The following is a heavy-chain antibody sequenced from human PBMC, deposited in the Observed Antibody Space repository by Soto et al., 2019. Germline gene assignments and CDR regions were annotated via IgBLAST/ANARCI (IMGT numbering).Heavy chain of an antibody. CDR3: AKDTMAVAPIYFDY. Sequence: PGGSLRLSCAASGLTFSDNYMSWVRQAPGKGLEWVSAISGSGGSTYYADSVKGRFTISRDNSKNTLYLQMNSLRAEDTAVYYCAKDTMAVAPIYFDYWGQGTLVTVSS. J-gene: IGHJ4*02. D-gene: IGHD6-19*01. CDR1: GLTFSDNY. V-gene: IGHV3-23*01. CDR2: ISGSGGST.